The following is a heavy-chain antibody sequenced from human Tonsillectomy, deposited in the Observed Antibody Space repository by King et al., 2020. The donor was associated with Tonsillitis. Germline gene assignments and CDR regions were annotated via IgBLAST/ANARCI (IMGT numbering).Heavy chain of an antibody. CDR3: AKDRGVDLWGLSSAFDF. D-gene: IGHD7-27*01. J-gene: IGHJ3*01. CDR2: ISWNSGSI. V-gene: IGHV3-9*01. Sequence: VQLVESGGGLVQPGRSLRLSCAASGFTFDDYAMHWVRQAPGKGLEWVSGISWNSGSIGYADSVKGRFTISRDNAKNSLYLQMNSLRAEDTALYYCAKDRGVDLWGLSSAFDFWGQGTMVTVSS. CDR1: GFTFDDYA.